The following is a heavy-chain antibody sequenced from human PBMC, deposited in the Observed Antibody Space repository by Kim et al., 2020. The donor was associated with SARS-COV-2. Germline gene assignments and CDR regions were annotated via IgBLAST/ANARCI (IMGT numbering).Heavy chain of an antibody. CDR3: AKDGYCSSSSCYGMGWYFDL. J-gene: IGHJ2*01. CDR2: ISGVGGST. CDR1: GFTFSSYA. Sequence: GGSLRLSCAASGFTFSSYAMSWVRQAPGKGLEWVSTISGVGGSTNYADSVKGRFTISRDNSKNTLYLQMNTLRAEDTAVYYCAKDGYCSSSSCYGMGWYFDLWGRGTLVTVSS. D-gene: IGHD2-2*03. V-gene: IGHV3-23*01.